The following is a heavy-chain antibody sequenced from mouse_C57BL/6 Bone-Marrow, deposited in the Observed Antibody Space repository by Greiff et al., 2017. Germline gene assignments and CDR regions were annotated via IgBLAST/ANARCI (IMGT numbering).Heavy chain of an antibody. CDR1: GFTFSSYG. D-gene: IGHD2-3*01. J-gene: IGHJ3*01. V-gene: IGHV5-6*02. CDR3: ARYDDDPLFAY. Sequence: DVKLVESGGDLVKPGGSLKLSCAASGFTFSSYGMSWVRQTPDKRLEWVATISSVGSYTYYPDSVKGRFTLSRDNAKNTQYLQMRSLKSEDTAMYYCARYDDDPLFAYWGHGTLVTVSA. CDR2: ISSVGSYT.